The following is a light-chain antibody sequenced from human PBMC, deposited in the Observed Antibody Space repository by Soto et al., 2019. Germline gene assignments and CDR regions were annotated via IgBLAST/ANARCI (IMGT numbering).Light chain of an antibody. CDR2: RDA. J-gene: IGLJ3*02. V-gene: IGLV1-47*01. CDR1: NSNIGSNA. Sequence: QSVLTQPPSASETPGQRVTISCSGSNSNIGSNAVNWYQQLPGTAPKLLIYRDAQRPSGVPARFFGSKSGTSASLAISGLRSEDEADYYCAVWDDSLTGWVFGGGTKLTVL. CDR3: AVWDDSLTGWV.